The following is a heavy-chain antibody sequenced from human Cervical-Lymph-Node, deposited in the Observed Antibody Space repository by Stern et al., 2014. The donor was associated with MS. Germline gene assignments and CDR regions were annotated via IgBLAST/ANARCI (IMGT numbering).Heavy chain of an antibody. D-gene: IGHD2-21*02. CDR1: GGTFSDHA. CDR2: IIPIFGAA. Sequence: QVQLVQSGVEVKRPGSSVKVSCKASGGTFSDHAFSWVRQAPGQGLEWVGGIIPIFGAADYAQKFQGRVTITADESTITVYMELSSLRFEDTAVYYCARGAYCGGDCYWGWFDTWGQGTLVTVSS. CDR3: ARGAYCGGDCYWGWFDT. V-gene: IGHV1-69*12. J-gene: IGHJ5*02.